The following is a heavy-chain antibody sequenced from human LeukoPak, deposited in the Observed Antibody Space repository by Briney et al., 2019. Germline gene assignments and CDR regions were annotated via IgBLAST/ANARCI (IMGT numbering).Heavy chain of an antibody. CDR2: TSSYNGNT. V-gene: IGHV1-18*01. CDR3: ARDSPDYYDSSVNKEAFDI. D-gene: IGHD3-22*01. J-gene: IGHJ3*02. CDR1: GYTFTSYG. Sequence: ASVKVSCKASGYTFTSYGISWVRQAPGQGPEWMGWTSSYNGNTNYAQKLQGRVTMTTDTSTSTAYMELRSLRSDDTAVYYCARDSPDYYDSSVNKEAFDIWGQGTMVTVSS.